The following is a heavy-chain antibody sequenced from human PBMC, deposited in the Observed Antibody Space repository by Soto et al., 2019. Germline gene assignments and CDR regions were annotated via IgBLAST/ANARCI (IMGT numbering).Heavy chain of an antibody. V-gene: IGHV3-74*01. D-gene: IGHD3-22*01. CDR1: GFTFSSYW. CDR2: INSDGSST. J-gene: IGHJ6*02. CDR3: ARSYYYDSSGYYTFRASRLLYYYGMDV. Sequence: GGSLRLSCAASGFTFSSYWLHWVRQAPGTGLVWVSRINSDGSSTSYADSVKGRFTISRDNAKNTLYLQMNSLRAEDTAVYYCARSYYYDSSGYYTFRASRLLYYYGMDVWGQGTTVTVSS.